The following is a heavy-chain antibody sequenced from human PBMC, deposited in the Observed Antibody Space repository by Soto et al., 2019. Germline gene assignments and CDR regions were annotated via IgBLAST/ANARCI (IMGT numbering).Heavy chain of an antibody. J-gene: IGHJ5*02. CDR2: IIPMFGTE. CDR1: GGTFSSDA. V-gene: IGHV1-69*01. Sequence: QVQLVQSGAEVRKPGSSVKVSCKASGGTFSSDAISWVRQAPGQGLEWMGGIIPMFGTENYSEKFHERVTITADASTSTAYMEVSSLRAEATAVYYCARAVEMATAPLTTWGQGTVVIVSS. D-gene: IGHD5-18*01. CDR3: ARAVEMATAPLTT.